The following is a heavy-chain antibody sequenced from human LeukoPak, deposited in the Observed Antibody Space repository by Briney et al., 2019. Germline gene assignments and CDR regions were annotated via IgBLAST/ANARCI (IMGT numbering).Heavy chain of an antibody. J-gene: IGHJ5*02. CDR1: GYTFTGYY. CDR3: ARERSIAACRANWFDP. Sequence: ASVKVSCKASGYTFTGYYMHWVRQAPGQGLEWMGWINPNSGGTNYAQKFQGRVTMTRDTSISTAYMELSRLRSDDTAVYYCARERSIAACRANWFDPWGQGTLVTVSS. V-gene: IGHV1-2*02. CDR2: INPNSGGT. D-gene: IGHD6-6*01.